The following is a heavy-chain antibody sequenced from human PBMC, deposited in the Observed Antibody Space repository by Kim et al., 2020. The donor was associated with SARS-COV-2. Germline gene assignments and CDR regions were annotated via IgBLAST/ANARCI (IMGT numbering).Heavy chain of an antibody. CDR3: ANDGIWQPTGFDY. J-gene: IGHJ4*02. V-gene: IGHV3-48*02. CDR1: GFTFSTYN. D-gene: IGHD6-13*01. Sequence: GGSLRLSCAASGFTFSTYNMNWVRQAPGKGLEWVSYISSSSSSKNYADSVKGRFTIFRDNAKNSLYLQMNSLRDEDTAVYYCANDGIWQPTGFDYWCQGTLVTVSS. CDR2: ISSSSSSK.